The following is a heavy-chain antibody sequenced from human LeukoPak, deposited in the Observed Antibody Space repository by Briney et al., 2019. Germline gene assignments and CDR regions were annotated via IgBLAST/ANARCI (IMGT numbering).Heavy chain of an antibody. V-gene: IGHV1-2*02. Sequence: ASVKVSCKASGYIFTDYYMHWVRQAPGQGLEWMGWIIPNSGGTNYAQKFQGRITMTRDTSITTAYMGLSSLRSDDTAVYFCARVGAMAGIGWGDFDFWGQGTLVTVSS. CDR3: ARVGAMAGIGWGDFDF. CDR1: GYIFTDYY. J-gene: IGHJ4*02. CDR2: IIPNSGGT. D-gene: IGHD6-19*01.